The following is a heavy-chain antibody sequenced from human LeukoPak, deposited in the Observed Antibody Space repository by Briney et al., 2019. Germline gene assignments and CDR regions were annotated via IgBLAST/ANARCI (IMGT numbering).Heavy chain of an antibody. J-gene: IGHJ4*02. CDR2: VYGSGYT. D-gene: IGHD3-10*01. V-gene: IGHV4-59*01. CDR1: GASISGWY. CDR3: ASGYYGSGSYYNWDY. Sequence: SETLSLTCTVSGASISGWYWSWIRQPPGKGLEWIGYVYGSGYTNYNPSLKSRVTMSIDTSKNHFSLKLTSVTAADTATYYCASGYYGSGSYYNWDYWGQGTLVTVSS.